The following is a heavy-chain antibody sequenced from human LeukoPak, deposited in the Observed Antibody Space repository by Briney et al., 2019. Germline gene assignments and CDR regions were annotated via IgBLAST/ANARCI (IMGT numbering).Heavy chain of an antibody. CDR1: RFIFGGYA. Sequence: PGGSLRLSCVASRFIFGGYAINWVRQAPGKGLEWVSGIRTSGEIFYAESVKGRFAISRDIPKNTVYLQMNSLRAEDSAVYYCATLSYDVWTGVNWFDPWGQGTLVTVSS. CDR3: ATLSYDVWTGVNWFDP. J-gene: IGHJ5*02. D-gene: IGHD3-3*01. V-gene: IGHV3-23*01. CDR2: IRTSGEI.